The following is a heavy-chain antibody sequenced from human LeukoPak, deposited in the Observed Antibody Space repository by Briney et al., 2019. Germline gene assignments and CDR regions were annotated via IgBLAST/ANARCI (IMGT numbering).Heavy chain of an antibody. J-gene: IGHJ4*02. V-gene: IGHV4-59*01. CDR2: IYYSGST. Sequence: PSETLSLTCTVSGGSISSYYWSWIRQPPGKGLEWIGYIYYSGSTNYSPSLKSRVTISVDTSKNQFSLKLSSVTAADTAVYYCARAYYETLFDYWGQGTLVTVSS. CDR1: GGSISSYY. D-gene: IGHD3-22*01. CDR3: ARAYYETLFDY.